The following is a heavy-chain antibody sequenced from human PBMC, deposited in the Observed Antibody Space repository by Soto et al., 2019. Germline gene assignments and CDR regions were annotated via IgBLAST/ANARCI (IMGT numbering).Heavy chain of an antibody. J-gene: IGHJ4*02. CDR1: GFTFSSRW. CDR2: IRPDGSTT. V-gene: IGHV3-74*01. Sequence: EVQLVESGGGLVQPGGSLKLSCAASGFTFSSRWMHWVRQVPGKGLVWVSHIRPDGSTTRDADAVQGRFITSRDNARNTLYLQMNSLRADDTAVYYCAIDNNWSCDYWGQGILITVSS. CDR3: AIDNNWSCDY.